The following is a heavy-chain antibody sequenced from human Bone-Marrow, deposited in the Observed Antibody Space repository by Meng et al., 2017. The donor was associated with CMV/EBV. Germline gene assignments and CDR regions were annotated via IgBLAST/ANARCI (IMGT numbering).Heavy chain of an antibody. D-gene: IGHD6-19*01. CDR2: IREDGDER. V-gene: IGHV3-7*01. CDR1: GFSLRNYW. J-gene: IGHJ3*02. Sequence: GESLKISCAVSGFSLRNYWMTWVRQAPGKGLEWVANIREDGDERHYVDSVKGRFTISRDNAKNSLSLQMNSLRAEDTAVYYCSRDTTPGNSSAWYDALDIWGRGTVVTGSS. CDR3: SRDTTPGNSSAWYDALDI.